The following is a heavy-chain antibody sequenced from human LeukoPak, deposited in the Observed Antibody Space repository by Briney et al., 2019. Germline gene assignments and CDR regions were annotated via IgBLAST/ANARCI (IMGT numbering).Heavy chain of an antibody. V-gene: IGHV3-23*01. J-gene: IGHJ4*02. CDR2: ISGSDSST. Sequence: GGSLRLSCAASGFTFSSYAMSWVRQAPGKGLEWVSTISGSDSSTCYADSVRGRFTISRDNSKNTVFLQMNSLRVEDTAIYYCAKDQDVYSGSQSWGQGTLVTVSS. D-gene: IGHD1-26*01. CDR3: AKDQDVYSGSQS. CDR1: GFTFSSYA.